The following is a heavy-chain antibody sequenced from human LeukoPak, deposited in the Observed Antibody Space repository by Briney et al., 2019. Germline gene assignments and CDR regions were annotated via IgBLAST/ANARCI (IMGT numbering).Heavy chain of an antibody. J-gene: IGHJ1*01. D-gene: IGHD3-22*01. Sequence: ASVKVSCKASGYTFTSYGISWVRQAPGQGLEWMGWISAYIGNTNYAQKLQGRVTMTTDTSTSTAYMELRSLRSDDTAVYYCARGGRPYYYDSSGYQKVEYFQHWGQGTLVTVSS. V-gene: IGHV1-18*01. CDR2: ISAYIGNT. CDR1: GYTFTSYG. CDR3: ARGGRPYYYDSSGYQKVEYFQH.